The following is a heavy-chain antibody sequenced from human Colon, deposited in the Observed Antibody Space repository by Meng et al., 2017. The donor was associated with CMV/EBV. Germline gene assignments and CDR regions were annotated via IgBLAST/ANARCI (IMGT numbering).Heavy chain of an antibody. CDR2: ISGSGYST. Sequence: GEALKIPCAAPGFTVSSYAMSWVRQAAGKGLAWVSGISGSGYSTYYADPVKGRFTISRDNSTNTLYLQMNSLGAEDTAVYYCAKVPAGYDILAGYLYFDYWGQGTLVTVSS. V-gene: IGHV3-23*01. J-gene: IGHJ4*02. CDR3: AKVPAGYDILAGYLYFDY. D-gene: IGHD3-9*01. CDR1: GFTVSSYA.